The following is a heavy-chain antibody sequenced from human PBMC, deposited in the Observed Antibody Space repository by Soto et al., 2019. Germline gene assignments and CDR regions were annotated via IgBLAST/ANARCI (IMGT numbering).Heavy chain of an antibody. V-gene: IGHV4-31*03. J-gene: IGHJ6*02. CDR3: ARDPTSYYYGSGSYWFRDYYYGMDV. D-gene: IGHD3-10*01. CDR1: DGSISSGCYY. CDR2: IYYSGST. Sequence: PTETLXLTCTVSDGSISSGCYYWSWIRQHPGKGLEWIGYIYYSGSTYYNPSLKSRVTISVDTSKNQFSLKLSSVTAADTAVYYCARDPTSYYYGSGSYWFRDYYYGMDVWGQGTTVTVSS.